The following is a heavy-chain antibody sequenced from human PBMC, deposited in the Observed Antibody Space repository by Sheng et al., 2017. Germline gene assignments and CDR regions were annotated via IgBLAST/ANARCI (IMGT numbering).Heavy chain of an antibody. Sequence: QVQLVQSGAEVKKPGSSVKVSCKASGGTFSSYAISWVRQAPGQGLEWMGGIIPIFGTANYAQKFQGRVTITADESTSTAYMELSSLRSEDTAVYYCARVGGRRYYGSGTPFDPWGQGTLVTVSS. CDR1: GGTFSSYA. CDR3: ARVGGRRYYGSGTPFDP. V-gene: IGHV1-69*13. J-gene: IGHJ5*02. CDR2: IIPIFGTA. D-gene: IGHD3-10*01.